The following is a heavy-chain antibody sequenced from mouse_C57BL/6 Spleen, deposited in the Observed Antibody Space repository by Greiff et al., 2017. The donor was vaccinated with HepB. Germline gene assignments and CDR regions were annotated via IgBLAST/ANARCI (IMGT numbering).Heavy chain of an antibody. Sequence: QVQLQQSGAELVRPGASVKLSCKASGYTFTDYYINWVKQRPGQGLEWIARIYPGSGNTYYNEKFKGKATLTAEKSSSTAYMQLSSLTSEDSAVYFCASPNLLLPHYYAMDYWGQGTSVTVSS. CDR1: GYTFTDYY. CDR2: IYPGSGNT. CDR3: ASPNLLLPHYYAMDY. J-gene: IGHJ4*01. V-gene: IGHV1-76*01. D-gene: IGHD1-1*01.